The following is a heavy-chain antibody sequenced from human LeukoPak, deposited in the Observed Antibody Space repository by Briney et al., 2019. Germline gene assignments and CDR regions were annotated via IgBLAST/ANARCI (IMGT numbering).Heavy chain of an antibody. CDR2: ISSSSSYI. CDR3: ARGHGSSNAFDI. J-gene: IGHJ3*02. CDR1: GFTFRSYS. Sequence: KPGGSLRLSCAASGFTFRSYSVNWVRQAPGKGLEWVSSISSSSSYIYYADSVKGRFTISRDNAKNSLYLQMNSLRAEDTAVYYCARGHGSSNAFDIWGRGTMVTVSS. V-gene: IGHV3-21*01. D-gene: IGHD1-26*01.